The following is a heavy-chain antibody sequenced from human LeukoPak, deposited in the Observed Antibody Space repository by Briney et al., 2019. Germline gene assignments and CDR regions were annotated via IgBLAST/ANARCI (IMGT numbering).Heavy chain of an antibody. CDR1: GGSFSGYY. CDR3: ARMDYSGSSTYYFDY. V-gene: IGHV4-34*01. D-gene: IGHD1-26*01. J-gene: IGHJ4*02. CDR2: INHSGST. Sequence: SETLSLTCAVYGGSFSGYYWSWIRQPPGKGLEWIGEINHSGSTNYNPSLKSRVTISVDTSKNQFSLKLSSVTAADTAVYYCARMDYSGSSTYYFDYWGQGTLVTVSS.